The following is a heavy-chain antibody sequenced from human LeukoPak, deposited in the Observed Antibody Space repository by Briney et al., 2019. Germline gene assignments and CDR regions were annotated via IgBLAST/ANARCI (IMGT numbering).Heavy chain of an antibody. Sequence: ASVKVSCKASGYTFTGYYMHWVRQAPGQGLEWMGWINPNGGGTNYAQKFQGRVTMTRDTSISTAYMELSRLRSDDTAVYYCARVPRVVGATGTFSYWGQGTLVTVSS. CDR2: INPNGGGT. CDR1: GYTFTGYY. J-gene: IGHJ4*02. CDR3: ARVPRVVGATGTFSY. V-gene: IGHV1-2*02. D-gene: IGHD1-26*01.